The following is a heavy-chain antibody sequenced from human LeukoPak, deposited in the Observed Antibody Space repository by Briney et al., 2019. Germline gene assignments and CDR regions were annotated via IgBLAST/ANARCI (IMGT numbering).Heavy chain of an antibody. Sequence: GASVKVSCKASGYTFTSYYMHWVRQAPGQGLEWMGIINPSGGSTSYAQKFQGRVTMTRDTSTSTVYMELSSLRSEDTAVYYCARDPRRRQLWLDYIWFDPWGQGTLVTVSS. J-gene: IGHJ5*02. CDR1: GYTFTSYY. D-gene: IGHD5-18*01. CDR3: ARDPRRRQLWLDYIWFDP. V-gene: IGHV1-46*01. CDR2: INPSGGST.